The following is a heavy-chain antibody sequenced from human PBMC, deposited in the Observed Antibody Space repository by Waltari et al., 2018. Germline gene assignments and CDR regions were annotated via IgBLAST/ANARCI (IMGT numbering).Heavy chain of an antibody. J-gene: IGHJ4*02. CDR1: GFTVSSNY. V-gene: IGHV3-53*01. CDR2: IYSGGST. CDR3: ARDLEGYYFDY. Sequence: EVQLVASGGGLIQPGGSLRLHCAASGFTVSSNYLSWGRQAPGKGLEWVSVIYSGGSTYYADSVKGRFTISRDNSKNTLYLQMNSLRAEDTAVYYCARDLEGYYFDYWGQGTLVTVSS.